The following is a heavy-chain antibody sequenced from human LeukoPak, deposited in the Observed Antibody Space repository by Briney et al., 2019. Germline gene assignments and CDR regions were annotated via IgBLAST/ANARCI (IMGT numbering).Heavy chain of an antibody. CDR3: ARVTGAYYYDSSSYHGLDP. V-gene: IGHV4-34*01. CDR1: GGSFSGYY. D-gene: IGHD3-22*01. Sequence: SETLSLTCAVYGGSFSGYYWSWIRQPPGKGLEWIGEINHSGSTNYNPSLKSRVTISVDTSKNQFSLKLSSVTAADTAVYYCARVTGAYYYDSSSYHGLDPWGQGTLVTVSS. CDR2: INHSGST. J-gene: IGHJ5*02.